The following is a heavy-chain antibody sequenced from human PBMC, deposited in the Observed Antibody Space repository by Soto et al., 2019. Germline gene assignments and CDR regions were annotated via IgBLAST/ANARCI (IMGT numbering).Heavy chain of an antibody. V-gene: IGHV3-48*02. CDR2: ISSGSSSI. CDR3: ARVNKGEGAAATNWGFDP. D-gene: IGHD6-13*01. CDR1: GFTFSNYN. Sequence: EVQLVESGGGLVQPGGSLRLSCTASGFTFSNYNMNWVRQAPGKGLEWVSYISSGSSSIHYADSVKGRFTSSGDNAKNLPYLQMNSLRDEDTAMYYCARVNKGEGAAATNWGFDPWGQGTLVTVSS. J-gene: IGHJ5*02.